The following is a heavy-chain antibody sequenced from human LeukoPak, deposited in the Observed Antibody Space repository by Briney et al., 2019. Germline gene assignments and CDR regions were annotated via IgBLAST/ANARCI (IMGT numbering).Heavy chain of an antibody. V-gene: IGHV3-23*01. CDR2: ISGSGGST. CDR3: TRLNADSGYDYGIDY. CDR1: GFTFSRNG. D-gene: IGHD5-12*01. J-gene: IGHJ4*02. Sequence: TGGSLRLSCAASGFTFSRNGMTWVRQAPGKGLEWVSAISGSGGSTYYADSVKGRFTISRDDSKNTAYLQMNSLKTEDTAVYYCTRLNADSGYDYGIDYWGQGTLVTVSS.